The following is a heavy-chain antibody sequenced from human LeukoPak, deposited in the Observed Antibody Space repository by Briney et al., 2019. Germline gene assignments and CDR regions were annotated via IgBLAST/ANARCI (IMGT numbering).Heavy chain of an antibody. V-gene: IGHV1-18*01. D-gene: IGHD2-15*01. CDR3: ARVDCSGGSCYKDY. J-gene: IGHJ4*02. Sequence: GASVKVSCKASGYTFTSYGISWVRQAPGQGLEWMGWISIYNGKTNYAQKLRGRVTMTTDTSTSTAFMELRSLRSDDTAVYYCARVDCSGGSCYKDYWGQGTLVTVSS. CDR2: ISIYNGKT. CDR1: GYTFTSYG.